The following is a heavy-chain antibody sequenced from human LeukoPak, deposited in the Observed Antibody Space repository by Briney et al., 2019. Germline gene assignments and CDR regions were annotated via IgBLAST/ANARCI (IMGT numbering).Heavy chain of an antibody. J-gene: IGHJ6*02. CDR3: ARDRVRETYSRNYYYGMDV. V-gene: IGHV3-21*01. CDR1: GFTFSNYS. D-gene: IGHD1-14*01. CDR2: ISGSSQYI. Sequence: GGSLRLSCAGSGFTFSNYSMNWVRQAPGKGLEWVSSISGSSQYIYYADSIKGRFTMSRDNTKDSLFLLMNSLRAEDTAVYYCARDRVRETYSRNYYYGMDVWGQGTTVTVSS.